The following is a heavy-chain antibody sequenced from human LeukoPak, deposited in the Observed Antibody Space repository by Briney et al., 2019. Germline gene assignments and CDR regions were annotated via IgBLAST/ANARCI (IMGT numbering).Heavy chain of an antibody. D-gene: IGHD3-22*01. CDR2: ISYDGSNK. CDR1: GFTFSSYA. J-gene: IGHJ4*02. V-gene: IGHV3-30-3*01. CDR3: ATVNYYDSSGPSKT. Sequence: GGSLRLSCAASGFTFSSYAMHWVRQAPGKGLEWVAVISYDGSNKYYADSVKGRFTISRDNAKNSLYLQMNSLRAEDTAVYYCATVNYYDSSGPSKTWGQGTLVTVSS.